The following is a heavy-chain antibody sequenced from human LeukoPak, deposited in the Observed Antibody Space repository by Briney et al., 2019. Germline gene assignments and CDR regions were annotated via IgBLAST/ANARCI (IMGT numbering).Heavy chain of an antibody. V-gene: IGHV3-30-3*01. CDR3: ARHEGREQWDYFDY. D-gene: IGHD6-19*01. Sequence: GRSLRLSCAASGFTFSSYAMHWVRQAPGKGLEWVAAISYDGSNKYYADSVKGRFTISRDNSKNTLYLQMNSLRAEDTAVYYCARHEGREQWDYFDYWGQGTLVTVSS. J-gene: IGHJ4*02. CDR2: ISYDGSNK. CDR1: GFTFSSYA.